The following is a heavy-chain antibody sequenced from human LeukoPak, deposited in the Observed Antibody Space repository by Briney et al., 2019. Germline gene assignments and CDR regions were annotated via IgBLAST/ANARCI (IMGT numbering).Heavy chain of an antibody. Sequence: PSETLSLTCTVSGGSISSYYWSCIRQPPGKGLEWIGYIYYSGSTNYNPSLKSRVTISVDTSKNQFSLKLSSVTAADTAVYYCARRAFSSGYYYFDYWGQGTLVTVSS. CDR1: GGSISSYY. CDR3: ARRAFSSGYYYFDY. D-gene: IGHD3-22*01. V-gene: IGHV4-59*08. J-gene: IGHJ4*02. CDR2: IYYSGST.